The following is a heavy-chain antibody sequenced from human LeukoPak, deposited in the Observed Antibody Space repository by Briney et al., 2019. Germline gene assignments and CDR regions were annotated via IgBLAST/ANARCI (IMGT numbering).Heavy chain of an antibody. V-gene: IGHV4-34*01. CDR1: GVSFSGYY. Sequence: KTSETLSLTCAVYGVSFSGYYWSWSRQPPGKGLEWIGEINHSGSTNYNPSLKSRVTISVDTSKNQFSLKLSSVTAADTAVYYCACRDGYNAPLFGYWGQGTLVTVSS. D-gene: IGHD5-24*01. CDR3: ACRDGYNAPLFGY. CDR2: INHSGST. J-gene: IGHJ4*02.